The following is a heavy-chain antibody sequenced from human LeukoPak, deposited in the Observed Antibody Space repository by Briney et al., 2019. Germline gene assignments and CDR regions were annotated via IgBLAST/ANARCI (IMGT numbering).Heavy chain of an antibody. V-gene: IGHV3-23*01. Sequence: PGGSLRLSCAASGFTFSSYGMSWVRQAPGKGLEWVSAISGSGGSTYYADSVKGRFTLSRDNSKNTLYLQMNSLRAEDTAVYYCAKDQDDYGDYIFDCWGQGTLVTVSS. D-gene: IGHD4-17*01. CDR1: GFTFSSYG. J-gene: IGHJ4*02. CDR3: AKDQDDYGDYIFDC. CDR2: ISGSGGST.